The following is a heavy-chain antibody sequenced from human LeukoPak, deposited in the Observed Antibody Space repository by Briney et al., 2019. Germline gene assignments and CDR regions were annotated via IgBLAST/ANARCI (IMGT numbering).Heavy chain of an antibody. J-gene: IGHJ4*02. V-gene: IGHV3-23*01. CDR2: ISGSGGST. CDR1: GFTFSSYA. D-gene: IGHD3-16*01. CDR3: ARAGMGAFDY. Sequence: GGSLRLSCAASGFTFSSYAMSWVRQAPGKGLEWVSAISGSGGSTYYADSVKGRFTISRDNAKNSLYLQMTSLRAEDTAVYYCARAGMGAFDYWGQGTLVTVSS.